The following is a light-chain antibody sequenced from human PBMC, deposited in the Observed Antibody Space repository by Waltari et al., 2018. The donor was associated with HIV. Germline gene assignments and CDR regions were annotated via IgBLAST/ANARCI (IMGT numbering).Light chain of an antibody. Sequence: QSVLTQPPSVSGAPGQTVTVSCTGSPPHLGAHFDVHWYQHLPGTAPKLLIYGNNNRPSGVPARFSGSRSGSSASLAITGLQAEDEADYYCQSYDNVLTAVIFGGGTKVTVL. CDR1: PPHLGAHFD. V-gene: IGLV1-40*01. J-gene: IGLJ2*01. CDR2: GNN. CDR3: QSYDNVLTAVI.